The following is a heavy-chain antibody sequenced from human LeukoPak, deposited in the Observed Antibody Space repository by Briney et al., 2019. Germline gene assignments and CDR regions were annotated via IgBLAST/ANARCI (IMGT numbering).Heavy chain of an antibody. J-gene: IGHJ5*02. D-gene: IGHD6-13*01. V-gene: IGHV4-61*02. CDR1: GGSISSGSYY. CDR3: AREWEGYSSSWYKRGSWFDP. Sequence: PSETLSLTCTVSGGSISSGSYYWSWIRQPAGKGLERIGRIYTSGSTNYNPSLKSRVTISVDTSKNQFSLKLSSVTAADTAVYYCAREWEGYSSSWYKRGSWFDPWGQGTLVTVSS. CDR2: IYTSGST.